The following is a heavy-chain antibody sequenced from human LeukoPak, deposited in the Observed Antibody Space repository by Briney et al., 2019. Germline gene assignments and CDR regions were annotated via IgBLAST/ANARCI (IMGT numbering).Heavy chain of an antibody. J-gene: IGHJ4*02. CDR1: GYTFTSYG. Sequence: ASVKVSCKASGYTFTSYGISWLRHAPGQGLEWMGWISAYTGNTNYAQKLQGRVTMPTDTSTSTAYMELRSLRSDDTAVYYCARSHNGEYFDYWGQGTLVTVSS. CDR3: ARSHNGEYFDY. D-gene: IGHD4-17*01. CDR2: ISAYTGNT. V-gene: IGHV1-18*01.